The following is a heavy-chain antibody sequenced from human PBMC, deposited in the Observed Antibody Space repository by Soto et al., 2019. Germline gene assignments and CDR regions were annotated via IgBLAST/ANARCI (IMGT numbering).Heavy chain of an antibody. CDR2: ISGTSGKA. CDR3: AREEYCNDSSCARLYYFHSGMDV. Sequence: QVQVVQSGPEVAKPGSSVKVSCKTSGYSFMHYGISWVRQAPGQGLEWMGWISGTSGKALYAQKFLRRVTLTADTYTDTVYLEVWSLRSDDTAVYYCAREEYCNDSSCARLYYFHSGMDVWGQGTTVTVS. D-gene: IGHD3-22*01. CDR1: GYSFMHYG. V-gene: IGHV1-18*01. J-gene: IGHJ6*02.